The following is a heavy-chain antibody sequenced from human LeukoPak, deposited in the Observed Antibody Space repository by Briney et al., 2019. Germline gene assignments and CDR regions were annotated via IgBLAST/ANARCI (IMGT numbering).Heavy chain of an antibody. Sequence: ASVKVSCKASGYTFTGYYMHWVRQAPGQGLEWMGWINPNSGGTNYAQKFQGRVTMTRDTSLSTAYMELSSLRSEDTAVYYCARSGTGDERIGVDYWGQGNLVTVSS. D-gene: IGHD3-10*01. J-gene: IGHJ4*02. V-gene: IGHV1-2*02. CDR1: GYTFTGYY. CDR3: ARSGTGDERIGVDY. CDR2: INPNSGGT.